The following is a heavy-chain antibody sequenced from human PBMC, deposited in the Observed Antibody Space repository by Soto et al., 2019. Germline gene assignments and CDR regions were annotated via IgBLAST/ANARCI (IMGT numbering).Heavy chain of an antibody. CDR2: IYHSGST. V-gene: IGHV4-30-2*01. CDR1: GGSISSGGYS. Sequence: QLQLQESGSGLVKPSQTLSLTCAVSGGSISSGGYSWSWIRQPPGKGLEWIGYIYHSGSTYYNPSLKSRVTISVDRSKNQFSLKLSSVTAADTAVDYCARGYCISTSCLGWFDPWGQGTLVTVSS. CDR3: ARGYCISTSCLGWFDP. D-gene: IGHD2-2*01. J-gene: IGHJ5*02.